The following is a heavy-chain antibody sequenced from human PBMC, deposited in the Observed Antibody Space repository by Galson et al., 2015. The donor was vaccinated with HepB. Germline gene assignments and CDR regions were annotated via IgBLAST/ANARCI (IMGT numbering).Heavy chain of an antibody. D-gene: IGHD6-13*01. CDR2: LNSDGSDT. CDR1: GFGLSPYW. Sequence: FLRLSCAASGFGLSPYWLYWVRQSPGKGLLWVSRLNSDGSDTSHAVSVRRRFTISRDNVKNTLYLQMNSLRVEDTGVYYCARTHRIAADPQRAWEYFSYGMDVWGQGTTVTVSS. V-gene: IGHV3-74*01. J-gene: IGHJ6*02. CDR3: ARTHRIAADPQRAWEYFSYGMDV.